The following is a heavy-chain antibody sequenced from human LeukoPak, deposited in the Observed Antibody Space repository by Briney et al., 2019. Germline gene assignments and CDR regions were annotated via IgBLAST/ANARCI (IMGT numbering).Heavy chain of an antibody. D-gene: IGHD3-9*01. CDR1: GGSISSYY. V-gene: IGHV4-59*01. Sequence: PSETLSLTCTVSGGSISSYYWSWIRQPPGKGLEWIGYIYYSGSTNYNPSLKSRVTISVDTSKNQFSLKLSSVTAADTAVYYCARGPVFEYYFDYWGQGTLVTVSS. J-gene: IGHJ4*02. CDR3: ARGPVFEYYFDY. CDR2: IYYSGST.